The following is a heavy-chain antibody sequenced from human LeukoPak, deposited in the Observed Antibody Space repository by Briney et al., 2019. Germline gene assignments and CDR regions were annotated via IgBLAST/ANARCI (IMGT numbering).Heavy chain of an antibody. D-gene: IGHD2-2*02. CDR3: ARGPLLLYQNYYYYYMDV. J-gene: IGHJ6*03. CDR1: GYTFTSYD. Sequence: GASVKVSCKAFGYTFTSYDINWVRQATGQGLEWMGWMNPNSGNTGYAQKFQGRVTMTRNTSISTAYMELSSLRSEDTAVYYCARGPLLLYQNYYYYYMDVWGKGTTVTVSS. CDR2: MNPNSGNT. V-gene: IGHV1-8*01.